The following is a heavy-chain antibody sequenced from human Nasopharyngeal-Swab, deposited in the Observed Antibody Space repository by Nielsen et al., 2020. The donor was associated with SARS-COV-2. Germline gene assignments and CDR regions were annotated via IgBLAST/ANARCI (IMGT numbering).Heavy chain of an antibody. CDR1: GFTFDDYT. CDR2: ISWNSGSI. V-gene: IGHV3-9*01. J-gene: IGHJ4*02. CDR3: AKDIRRVRWLQLFDY. D-gene: IGHD5-24*01. Sequence: SLKISCAASGFTFDDYTMRLVRHAPGKVLEWVSGISWNSGSIGYADSVKGRFTISSDNAKNSLYLQMNSLRAEDTALYYCAKDIRRVRWLQLFDYWGQGTLVTVSS.